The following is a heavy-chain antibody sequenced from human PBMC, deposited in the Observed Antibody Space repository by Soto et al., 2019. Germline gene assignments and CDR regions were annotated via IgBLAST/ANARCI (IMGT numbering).Heavy chain of an antibody. CDR3: AKVSSSWYAGFFDL. V-gene: IGHV3-15*01. CDR1: GFAFTNAW. CDR2: IRSQIDGGTT. D-gene: IGHD6-13*01. Sequence: PGVSLRLSFAACGFAFTNAWMTWVRQAPGKALEWVGRIRSQIDGGTTDYADSVKDRLTISRDNSKNTLYLQIHTLRAEDTAVYYCAKVSSSWYAGFFDLWGQGTLVTVSS. J-gene: IGHJ4*02.